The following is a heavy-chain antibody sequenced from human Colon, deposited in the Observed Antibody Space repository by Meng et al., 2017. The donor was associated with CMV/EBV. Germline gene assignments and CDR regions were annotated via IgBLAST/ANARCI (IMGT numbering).Heavy chain of an antibody. CDR1: GFIFSDHH. D-gene: IGHD1-26*01. V-gene: IGHV3-72*01. CDR2: TIDKARAFRI. CDR3: ARDGGTSYSHFDY. Sequence: EVQLGXSGGGLVXXGGXXXXXXATSGFIFSDHHMDWFRQAPGKGLEWIARTIDKARAFRIEYAPSVKGRFTILRDESKKSVYLQMNSLTTEDTAMYFCARDGGTSYSHFDYWGQGTLVTVSS. J-gene: IGHJ4*02.